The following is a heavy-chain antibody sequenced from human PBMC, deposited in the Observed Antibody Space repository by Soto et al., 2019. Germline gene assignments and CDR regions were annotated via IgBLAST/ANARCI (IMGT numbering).Heavy chain of an antibody. D-gene: IGHD6-6*01. CDR1: GFSLSTSVVC. V-gene: IGHV2-70*01. CDR3: ARIRGSSSTGGYYDYYGIDV. CDR2: IDWYDDK. Sequence: CGPTLVNPTQTLTLTCTFSGFSLSTSVVCVRWIRQPPGKALEWLALIDWYDDKHYSTSLKTRLTISKDTSKNQVVLTMTNMDPVDTATYYCARIRGSSSTGGYYDYYGIDVWGQGTTVTVPS. J-gene: IGHJ6*02.